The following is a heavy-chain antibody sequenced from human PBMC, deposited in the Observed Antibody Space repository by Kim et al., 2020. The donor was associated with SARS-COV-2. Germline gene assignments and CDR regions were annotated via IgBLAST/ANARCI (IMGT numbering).Heavy chain of an antibody. CDR2: ISSSGSTI. V-gene: IGHV3-11*01. D-gene: IGHD3-9*01. J-gene: IGHJ6*02. CDR3: ARDFREGILTGYDYYYGMDV. CDR1: GFTFSDYY. Sequence: GGSLRLSCAASGFTFSDYYMSWIRQAPGKGLEWVSYISSSGSTIYYADSVKGRFTISRDNAKNSLYLQMNSLRAEDTAVYYCARDFREGILTGYDYYYGMDVWGQGTTVTVSS.